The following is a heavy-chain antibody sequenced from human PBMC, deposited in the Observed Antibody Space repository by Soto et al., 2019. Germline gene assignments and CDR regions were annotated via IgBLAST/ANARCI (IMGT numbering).Heavy chain of an antibody. Sequence: QVQLVESGGGVVQPGRSLRLSCAASGFAFTSYAMHWVRQAPGKGLEWVAVISSDGSSKYYADSVKGRFTISRDNSKNTLYLQMNSLRAEDSAVYFCARDTLVVLAPYFDYWGQGTRVTVSS. CDR2: ISSDGSSK. V-gene: IGHV3-30-3*01. CDR1: GFAFTSYA. CDR3: ARDTLVVLAPYFDY. J-gene: IGHJ4*02. D-gene: IGHD2-21*01.